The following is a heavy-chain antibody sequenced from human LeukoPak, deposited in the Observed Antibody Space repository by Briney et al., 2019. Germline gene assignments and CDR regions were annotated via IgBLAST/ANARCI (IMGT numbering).Heavy chain of an antibody. V-gene: IGHV4-39*01. D-gene: IGHD6-6*01. CDR1: GGSISSSSYY. CDR3: ARLSSIAARPSFDY. J-gene: IGHJ4*02. CDR2: IYYSGST. Sequence: PSETLSLTCTVSGGSISSSSYYWGWIRQPPGKGLEWIGSIYYSGSTYYNPSLKSRVTISVDTSKIQFSLKLSSVTAADTAVYYCARLSSIAARPSFDYWGQGTLVTVSS.